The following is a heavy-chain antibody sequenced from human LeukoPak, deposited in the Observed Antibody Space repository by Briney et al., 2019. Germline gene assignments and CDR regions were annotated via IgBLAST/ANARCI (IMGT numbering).Heavy chain of an antibody. Sequence: SETLSLTCTVSGGSINSGDYYWSWIRQPPGKGLEWIGYIDYSGSTYYNPSLKSRVTISVDTSKNQFSLKLSSVTAADTAVYYCAREGNRGYSEYDSGWFDPWGQGTLVTVSS. V-gene: IGHV4-30-4*01. D-gene: IGHD5-12*01. J-gene: IGHJ5*02. CDR3: AREGNRGYSEYDSGWFDP. CDR2: IDYSGST. CDR1: GGSINSGDYY.